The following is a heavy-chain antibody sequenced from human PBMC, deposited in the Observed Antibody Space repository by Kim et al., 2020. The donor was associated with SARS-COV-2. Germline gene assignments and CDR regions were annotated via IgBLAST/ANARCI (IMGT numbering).Heavy chain of an antibody. CDR1: GFTFSSYA. J-gene: IGHJ4*02. CDR3: AKADPQITMIVVAFNQYFDY. D-gene: IGHD3-22*01. CDR2: ISGSGGST. Sequence: GGSLRLSCAASGFTFSSYAMSWVRQAPGKGLEWVSAISGSGGSTYYADSVKGRFTISRDNSKNTLYLQMNSLRAEDTAVYYCAKADPQITMIVVAFNQYFDYWGQGTLVTVSS. V-gene: IGHV3-23*01.